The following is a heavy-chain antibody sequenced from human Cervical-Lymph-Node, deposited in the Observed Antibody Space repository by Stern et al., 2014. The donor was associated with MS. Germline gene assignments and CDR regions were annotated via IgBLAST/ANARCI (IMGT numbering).Heavy chain of an antibody. CDR1: GGTFKNYA. CDR3: TRDDGGGVDY. V-gene: IGHV1-69*06. D-gene: IGHD3-16*01. Sequence: VQLVESGAEVKKPGSSVKVSCRASGGTFKNYAVSWVRQAPGQGLEWMGGVIPIFGPSDHAQKFQDRVTITADKSTNTVYMELNSLRYDDTAVYFCTRDDGGGVDYWGQGTLITVSS. CDR2: VIPIFGPS. J-gene: IGHJ4*02.